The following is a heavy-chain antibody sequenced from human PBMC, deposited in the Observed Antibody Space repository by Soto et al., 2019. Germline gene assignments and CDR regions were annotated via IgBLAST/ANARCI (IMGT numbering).Heavy chain of an antibody. CDR2: RSGSGGST. CDR3: EKEEQQLINDYVNI. V-gene: IGHV3-23*01. CDR1: GCTFSSYA. D-gene: IGHD6-13*01. Sequence: SGGSLSLSSEASGCTFSSYAMSWVRQAPGKGLESVLARSGSGGSTYYTDSVKGRFTISRDNSKKSMYMEMNTLRAEDTAVYYCEKEEQQLINDYVNIWGQVRMVTVS. J-gene: IGHJ3*02.